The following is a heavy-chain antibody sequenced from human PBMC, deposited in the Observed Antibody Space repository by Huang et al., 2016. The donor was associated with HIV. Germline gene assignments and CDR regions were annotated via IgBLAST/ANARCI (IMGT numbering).Heavy chain of an antibody. CDR3: ARSHSIHWGFNWFDP. CDR2: MYYSGST. J-gene: IGHJ5*02. CDR1: GGSISSYY. Sequence: QVQLQESGPGLVKPSETLSLTCTVSGGSISSYYWSWIRQPPGKGLEWIGYMYYSGSTNYTPSLKRRVTISVDTSKNQFSLKLSSVTAADTAVYYCARSHSIHWGFNWFDPWGQGTLVTVSS. D-gene: IGHD7-27*01. V-gene: IGHV4-59*01.